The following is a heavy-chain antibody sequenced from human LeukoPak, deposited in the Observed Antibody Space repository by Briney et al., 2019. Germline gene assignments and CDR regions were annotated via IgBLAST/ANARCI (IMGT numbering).Heavy chain of an antibody. J-gene: IGHJ4*02. CDR1: GLTVSSNY. D-gene: IGHD2-15*01. V-gene: IGHV3-53*01. Sequence: PVGSLKLSCAASGLTVSSNYMTWVRQAPGKGLEWVSVIYRGGSTDYADSVKGRFTISRDSSKNTLYLQMNSLRAEDTAFYYCARDHCSGGSCYSAYWGQGTLVTVSS. CDR2: IYRGGST. CDR3: ARDHCSGGSCYSAY.